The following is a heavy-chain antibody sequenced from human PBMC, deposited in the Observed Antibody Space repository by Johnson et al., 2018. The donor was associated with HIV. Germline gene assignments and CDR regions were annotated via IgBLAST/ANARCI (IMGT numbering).Heavy chain of an antibody. J-gene: IGHJ3*02. Sequence: QVQLVESGGGVVHPGRSLRLSCAASGFTFRSYPMNWVRQAPGKGLEWVAFVSYDESSKYYRDSVKGRFTISRDNSKNTLYLQMNSLRAEDTAVYYCASLIAAAGDDAFDIWGQGTMVTVSS. D-gene: IGHD6-13*01. V-gene: IGHV3-30*04. CDR2: VSYDESSK. CDR3: ASLIAAAGDDAFDI. CDR1: GFTFRSYP.